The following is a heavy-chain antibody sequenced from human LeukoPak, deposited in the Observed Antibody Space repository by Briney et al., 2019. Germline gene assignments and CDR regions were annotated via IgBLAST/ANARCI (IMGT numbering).Heavy chain of an antibody. CDR2: IDNDGHGI. CDR3: AAGGGWDPSFGVVTHIDA. J-gene: IGHJ6*03. V-gene: IGHV3-74*01. Sequence: PGGSLRLSCAASGFTFSGYWMHWVRQGPEKGLELVSRIDNDGHGIIYADSVKGRFTTSRDNAKNTLYLQMNSLRVEGTAVYYCAAGGGWDPSFGVVTHIDAWGKGTTVAVS. D-gene: IGHD3-3*01. CDR1: GFTFSGYW.